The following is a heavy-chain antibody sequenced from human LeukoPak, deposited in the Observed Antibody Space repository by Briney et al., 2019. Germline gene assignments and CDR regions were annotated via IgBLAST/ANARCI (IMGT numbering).Heavy chain of an antibody. Sequence: GASMKVSSKASGGTFSSYAISWVRQGPGQGLEWMGGIIPIFGTANYAQKFQGRVTITADKSTSTAYMELSSLRSEDAAVYYCASYTDYVVHWGQGALVTVSS. CDR2: IIPIFGTA. V-gene: IGHV1-69*06. D-gene: IGHD4/OR15-4a*01. CDR1: GGTFSSYA. CDR3: ASYTDYVVH. J-gene: IGHJ4*02.